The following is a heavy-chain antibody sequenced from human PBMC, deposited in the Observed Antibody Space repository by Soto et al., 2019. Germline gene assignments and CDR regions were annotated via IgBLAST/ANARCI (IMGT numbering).Heavy chain of an antibody. CDR2: ISYDGSNK. CDR3: ARDCSSTSCSIPRGHYYYYGMDV. D-gene: IGHD2-2*01. J-gene: IGHJ6*02. V-gene: IGHV3-30-3*01. CDR1: GFTFSSYA. Sequence: GGSLGLYCSASGFTFSSYAMHGVRQAPGKGLEWVAVISYDGSNKYYADSVKGRFTISRDNSKNTLYLQMNSLRAEDTAVYYCARDCSSTSCSIPRGHYYYYGMDVWGQGTTVTVSS.